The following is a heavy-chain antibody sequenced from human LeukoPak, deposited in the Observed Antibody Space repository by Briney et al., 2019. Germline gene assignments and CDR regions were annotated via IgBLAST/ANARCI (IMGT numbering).Heavy chain of an antibody. J-gene: IGHJ6*03. V-gene: IGHV4-39*01. CDR1: GGSTSSSSYY. D-gene: IGHD3-22*01. CDR3: ARLSDYYDSSGYRHYYYMDV. Sequence: PSETLSLTCTVSGGSTSSSSYYWGWTRQPPGKGLEWIGSIYYSGSTYYNPSLKSRVTISVDTSKNQFSLKLGSVTAADTAVYYCARLSDYYDSSGYRHYYYMDVWGKGTTVTVSS. CDR2: IYYSGST.